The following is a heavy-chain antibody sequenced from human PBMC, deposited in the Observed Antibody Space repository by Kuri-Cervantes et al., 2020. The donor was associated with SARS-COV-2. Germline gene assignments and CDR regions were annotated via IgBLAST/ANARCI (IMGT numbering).Heavy chain of an antibody. Sequence: GSLRLSCTVSGDSVDSSTKYWTWLRQPPGKELEWIGYVSYSGTTNYNPSLKSRVTMSLDTSNNQFSLKLSSVTAADTAVYYCARDGSVARYPRTAFDIWGQGTMVTVSS. CDR1: GDSVDSSTKY. CDR2: VSYSGTT. CDR3: ARDGSVARYPRTAFDI. J-gene: IGHJ3*02. D-gene: IGHD6-19*01. V-gene: IGHV4-61*01.